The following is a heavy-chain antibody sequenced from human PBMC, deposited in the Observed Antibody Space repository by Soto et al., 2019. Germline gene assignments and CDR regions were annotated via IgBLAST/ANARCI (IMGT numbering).Heavy chain of an antibody. Sequence: SETLSLTCTVSGGSISSYYWSWIRQPPGKGLEWIGYIYYSVSTNYNPSLKSRVTISVDTSKNQFSLKLSSVTAADTAVYYCARVLFGRGNWFDPWGQGTLVTVSS. J-gene: IGHJ5*02. CDR2: IYYSVST. V-gene: IGHV4-59*01. CDR1: GGSISSYY. D-gene: IGHD3-3*01. CDR3: ARVLFGRGNWFDP.